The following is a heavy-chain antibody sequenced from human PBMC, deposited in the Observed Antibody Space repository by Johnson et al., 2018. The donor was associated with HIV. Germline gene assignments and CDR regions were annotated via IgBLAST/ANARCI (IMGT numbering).Heavy chain of an antibody. D-gene: IGHD6-13*01. CDR2: ISYDASNK. J-gene: IGHJ3*02. CDR1: GFTFNSYA. V-gene: IGHV3-30-3*01. CDR3: ARDFKDSSSWYGAFDI. Sequence: QAQMVESGGGVVQPGRSLRLSCAASGFTFNSYAMHWVRQAPGKGLEWVAVISYDASNKYYADSLKGRFTISRDNSKNTLYLQVNSLRAEDTAVYYCARDFKDSSSWYGAFDIWGQGTMVTVSS.